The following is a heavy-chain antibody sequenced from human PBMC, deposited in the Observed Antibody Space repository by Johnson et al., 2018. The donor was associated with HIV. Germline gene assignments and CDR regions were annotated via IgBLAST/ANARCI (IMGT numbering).Heavy chain of an antibody. CDR1: GFTFSSYA. J-gene: IGHJ3*02. Sequence: QMLLVESGGGVVQPGRSLRLSCAASGFTFSSYAMHWVRQAPGKGLEWVAVMSYDGSDKYYADSVKGRFTISRDNSKNTLYLQMNSLRAEDTAVYYCARDLQGRDAFDSWGQGTMVTVSS. V-gene: IGHV3-30*04. CDR3: ARDLQGRDAFDS. CDR2: MSYDGSDK.